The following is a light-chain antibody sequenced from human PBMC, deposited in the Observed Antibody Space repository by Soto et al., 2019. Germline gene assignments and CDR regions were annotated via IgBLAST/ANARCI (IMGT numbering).Light chain of an antibody. V-gene: IGLV3-21*02. CDR1: NIEIKS. CDR3: QVWDTTNHVI. CDR2: DDG. Sequence: SYELTQPPSVSVAPGQTARITCGGNNIEIKSVHWYQQKPGQAPVLVVYDDGDRTTGIPERFSGSKSGNTATLTTSRVEAGDEADYYCQVWDTTNHVIFGGGTQLTVL. J-gene: IGLJ2*01.